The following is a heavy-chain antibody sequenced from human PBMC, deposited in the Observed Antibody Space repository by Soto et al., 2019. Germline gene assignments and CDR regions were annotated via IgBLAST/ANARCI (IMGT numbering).Heavy chain of an antibody. CDR1: GFTFRTYD. CDR3: AKVSISKSSAVTFDS. Sequence: QVQLVESGGGMVQPGRSLRLSCTVSGFTFRTYDMHWVRQAPGKGLEWVAVVSYDAGYKNYADSVKGRFTISRDNSKNTLYLQMNGLRPEDTAVYYCAKVSISKSSAVTFDSWGQGTLVTVSS. D-gene: IGHD2-15*01. CDR2: VSYDAGYK. V-gene: IGHV3-30*18. J-gene: IGHJ4*02.